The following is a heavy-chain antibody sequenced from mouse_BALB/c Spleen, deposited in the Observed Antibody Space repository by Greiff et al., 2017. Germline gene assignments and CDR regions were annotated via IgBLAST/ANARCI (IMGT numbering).Heavy chain of an antibody. J-gene: IGHJ2*01. CDR1: GFTFSSYT. Sequence: EVKLMESGGGLVKPGGSLKLSCAASGFTFSSYTMSWVRQTPEKRLEWVATISSGGSYTYYPDSVKGRFTISRDNAKNTLYLQMSSLKSEDTAMYYCTRDQGNWERGSYFDYWGQGTTLTVSS. V-gene: IGHV5-6-4*01. CDR3: TRDQGNWERGSYFDY. CDR2: ISSGGSYT. D-gene: IGHD4-1*01.